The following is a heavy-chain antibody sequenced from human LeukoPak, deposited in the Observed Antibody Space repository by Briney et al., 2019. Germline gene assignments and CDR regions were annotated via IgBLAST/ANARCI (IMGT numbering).Heavy chain of an antibody. CDR1: GGSISSSSYY. J-gene: IGHJ4*02. V-gene: IGHV4-39*07. CDR2: IYYSGST. Sequence: SETQSLTCTVSGGSISSSSYYWGWIRQPPGKGLEWIGSIYYSGSTWSSLKSRVTISIDTSKNKFSLKLSSVTAADTAVYYCARAGYSYGYVDYWGRGTLVTVSS. CDR3: ARAGYSYGYVDY. D-gene: IGHD5-18*01.